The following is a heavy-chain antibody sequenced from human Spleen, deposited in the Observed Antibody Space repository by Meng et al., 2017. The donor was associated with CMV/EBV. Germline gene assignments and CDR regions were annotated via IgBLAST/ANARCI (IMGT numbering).Heavy chain of an antibody. CDR1: GGSFSGYY. CDR2: INNSGST. J-gene: IGHJ4*02. Sequence: SETLSLTCAVYGGSFSGYYLSWIRQSPGKGLEWIGEINNSGSTNYIPSLRSRVTISLDTSNKQVSLRLTSVTAADTAVYYCVHDYGDSQPGYWGQGTLVTVSS. CDR3: VHDYGDSQPGY. V-gene: IGHV4-34*01. D-gene: IGHD4-17*01.